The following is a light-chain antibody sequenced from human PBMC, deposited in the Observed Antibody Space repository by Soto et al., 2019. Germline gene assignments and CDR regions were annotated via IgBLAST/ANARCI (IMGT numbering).Light chain of an antibody. CDR2: DAS. Sequence: IQMTHSPSTLSTSVLYRVTITFLASQSISSWLAWYQQKPGKAPKLLIYDASSLESGVPSRFSGSGSGTDFTLTISCLQSEDFATYYCQQYYSYPRTFGQGTKVDI. V-gene: IGKV1-5*01. CDR1: QSISSW. J-gene: IGKJ1*01. CDR3: QQYYSYPRT.